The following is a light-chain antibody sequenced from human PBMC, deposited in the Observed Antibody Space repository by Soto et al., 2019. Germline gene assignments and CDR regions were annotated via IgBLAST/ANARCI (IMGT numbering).Light chain of an antibody. CDR3: QSYDSSLTGGI. CDR2: SNN. Sequence: QSVLTQPPSVSGARGQSVTISCTGSSSNIGAGYDVHWYQQLPGTAPKLLIYSNNNRPSGVPDRFSGSKSGTSASLAITGLQAEDEADYYCQSYDSSLTGGIFGGGTKLTVL. CDR1: SSNIGAGYD. V-gene: IGLV1-40*01. J-gene: IGLJ2*01.